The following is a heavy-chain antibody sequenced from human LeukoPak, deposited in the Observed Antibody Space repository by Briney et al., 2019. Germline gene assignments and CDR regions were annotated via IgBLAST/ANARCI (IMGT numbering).Heavy chain of an antibody. D-gene: IGHD6-6*01. Sequence: SETLTLTCAVYGASFSDYYLSWIRQPPGKGLEWIGRINHSGSTNYNPSLKSRVTISIDMSNNQFSLTLSSVTAADTALYYCSAARPEDYYRYMDVWGTGTTVTVSS. V-gene: IGHV4-34*01. CDR3: SAARPEDYYRYMDV. J-gene: IGHJ6*03. CDR1: GASFSDYY. CDR2: INHSGST.